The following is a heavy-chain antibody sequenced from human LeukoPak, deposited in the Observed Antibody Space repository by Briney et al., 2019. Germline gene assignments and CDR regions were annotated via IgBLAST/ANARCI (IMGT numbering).Heavy chain of an antibody. D-gene: IGHD3-10*01. J-gene: IGHJ4*02. CDR2: VSYDGGTK. CDR3: VHGWASYGSGSSEFFDY. CDR1: GFAFSSYA. V-gene: IGHV3-30*14. Sequence: GGSLRLSCAASGFAFSSYAMHWVRQGPGKGLEWVALVSYDGGTKYYADSVKGRFTIARDNSKNTLYLQMNSLRVEDTAMYYCVHGWASYGSGSSEFFDYWGQGSLVTVSS.